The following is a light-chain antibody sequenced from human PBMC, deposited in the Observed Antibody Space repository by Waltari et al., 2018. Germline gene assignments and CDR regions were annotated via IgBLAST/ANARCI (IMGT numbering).Light chain of an antibody. CDR3: QQTYSILPLT. CDR1: QSISTY. J-gene: IGKJ4*01. Sequence: DIQMTQSPSSLSASVGDSVTITCRASQSISTYLNWYQQKPGQAPKVLIYAASSLQSGVPSRFSGSGSGTDFTLTISSLQPEDFATYYCQQTYSILPLTFGGGTKVEVK. CDR2: AAS. V-gene: IGKV1-39*01.